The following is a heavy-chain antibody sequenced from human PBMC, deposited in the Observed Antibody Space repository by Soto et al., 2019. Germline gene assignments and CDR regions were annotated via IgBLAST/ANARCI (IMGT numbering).Heavy chain of an antibody. Sequence: SETLSLTCAVYGGSFSGYYWSWIRQPPGKGLEWIGEINHSGSTNYNPSLKSRVTISVDTSKNQFSLKLSSVTAADTAVYYCARHSGYRGYYWGQGTLVTVSS. CDR1: GGSFSGYY. D-gene: IGHD5-12*01. V-gene: IGHV4-34*01. CDR3: ARHSGYRGYY. J-gene: IGHJ4*02. CDR2: INHSGST.